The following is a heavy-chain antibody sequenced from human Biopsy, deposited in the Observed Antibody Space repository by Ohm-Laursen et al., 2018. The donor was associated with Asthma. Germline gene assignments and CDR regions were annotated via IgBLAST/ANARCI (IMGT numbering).Heavy chain of an antibody. Sequence: SETLSLTWTVSRGYIRSYDHHWAWIRQPPGKGLEWIGSGFYSGTTHYSPSLARRVSISVDTSMSQFSMTLRSVTAADTAVYFCARVASYGDIYFAIDVWGPGTTVSV. V-gene: IGHV4-30-4*01. CDR1: RGYIRSYDHH. D-gene: IGHD4-17*01. CDR3: ARVASYGDIYFAIDV. J-gene: IGHJ6*02. CDR2: GFYSGTT.